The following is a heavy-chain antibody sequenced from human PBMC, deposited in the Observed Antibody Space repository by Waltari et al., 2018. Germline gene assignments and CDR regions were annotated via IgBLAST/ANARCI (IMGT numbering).Heavy chain of an antibody. CDR2: INPNSGGT. V-gene: IGHV1-2*02. CDR3: ARGADITGTPVPYFDY. Sequence: QVQLVQSGAEVKKPGASVKVSCKASGYTFTGYYMPWVRQASGQGLEWMGWINPNSGGTNYAQKFQGRVTMTRDTSISTAYMELSRLRSDDTAVYYCARGADITGTPVPYFDYWGQGTLVTVSS. D-gene: IGHD1-7*01. CDR1: GYTFTGYY. J-gene: IGHJ4*02.